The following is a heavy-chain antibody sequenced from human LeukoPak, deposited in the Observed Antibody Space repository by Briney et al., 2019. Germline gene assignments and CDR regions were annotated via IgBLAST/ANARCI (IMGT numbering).Heavy chain of an antibody. V-gene: IGHV3-74*01. CDR2: IKEDGTYT. CDR1: GFSFSKYW. J-gene: IGHJ4*02. D-gene: IGHD3-9*01. CDR3: ARDFDMGITPGDEFDF. Sequence: HTGGSLRLSCAASGFSFSKYWMHWVRQTPGEGLVWVSRIKEDGTYTSYADSVKGRFTISRDNARNTVFLQMNSLRAEDTAVYYSARDFDMGITPGDEFDFWGQGTLVNVSS.